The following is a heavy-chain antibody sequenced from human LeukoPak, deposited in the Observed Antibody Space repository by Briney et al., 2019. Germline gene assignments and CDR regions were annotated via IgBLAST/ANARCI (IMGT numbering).Heavy chain of an antibody. J-gene: IGHJ3*02. Sequence: GGSLRLSCAASGFSFSSYAMHWVRQAPGKGLEWVALITYPGGHKYYADSVKGRFIISRDNSKNTLYLQMNSLRAEDTAVYYCAKDRGYNFDAFDIWGQGTMVAVSS. CDR2: ITYPGGHK. V-gene: IGHV3-30-3*01. CDR3: AKDRGYNFDAFDI. D-gene: IGHD5-24*01. CDR1: GFSFSSYA.